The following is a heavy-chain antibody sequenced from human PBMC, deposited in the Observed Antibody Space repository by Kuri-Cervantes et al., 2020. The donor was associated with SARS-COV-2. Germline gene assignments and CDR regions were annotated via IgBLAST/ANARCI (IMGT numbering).Heavy chain of an antibody. CDR1: GGSISSYY. CDR3: ARHYCSSTGCWLLQL. V-gene: IGHV4-59*08. D-gene: IGHD2-2*01. Sequence: GSLRLSCTVSGGSISSYYWNWIRQPPGKGLEWIGDMYYRGSTNYNPSLKSRVTISIDTSKNQFSLKLSSVTAADTAVYYCARHYCSSTGCWLLQLWGQGTLVTVSS. CDR2: MYYRGST. J-gene: IGHJ1*01.